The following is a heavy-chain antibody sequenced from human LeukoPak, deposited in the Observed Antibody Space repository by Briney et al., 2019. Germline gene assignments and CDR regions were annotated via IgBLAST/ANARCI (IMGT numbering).Heavy chain of an antibody. D-gene: IGHD2-2*01. CDR1: GFTFSNYA. Sequence: PGESLRLSCAASGFTFSNYAMHWVRQAPGKGLEWVSAISGSGGSTYYADSVKGRFTISRDNSKNTLYLQMNSLRAEDTAVYYCAGTIVVVPAATFDYWGQGTLVTVSS. CDR2: ISGSGGST. J-gene: IGHJ4*02. V-gene: IGHV3-23*01. CDR3: AGTIVVVPAATFDY.